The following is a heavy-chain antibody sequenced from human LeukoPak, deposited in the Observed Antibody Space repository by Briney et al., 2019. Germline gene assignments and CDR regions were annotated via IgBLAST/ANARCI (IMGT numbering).Heavy chain of an antibody. V-gene: IGHV1-69*13. CDR2: IIPIFGTA. J-gene: IGHJ5*02. D-gene: IGHD3-10*01. CDR1: GGTFSSYA. CDR3: ARCNMVGGVIYWFDP. Sequence: ASVRVSCKASGGTFSSYAISWVRQAPGQGLEWMGGIIPIFGTANYAQKFQGRVTITADESTSTAYMELSSLRSEDTAVYYCARCNMVGGVIYWFDPWGQGTLVTVSS.